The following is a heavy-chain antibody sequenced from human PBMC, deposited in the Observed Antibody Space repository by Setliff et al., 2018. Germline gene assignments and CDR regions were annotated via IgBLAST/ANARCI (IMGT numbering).Heavy chain of an antibody. CDR2: MIVSGGA. J-gene: IGHJ6*02. CDR1: GGSVTESF. Sequence: SETLSLTCTVSGGSVTESFWSWIRQPAGRGLEWIGRMIVSGGADYNPSLKSRVTMSVDSPNNKFSLNLSSVSAADTAVYYCARGPDLTAVGATYFYGMDVWGQGARSPSP. CDR3: ARGPDLTAVGATYFYGMDV. D-gene: IGHD6-19*01. V-gene: IGHV4-4*07.